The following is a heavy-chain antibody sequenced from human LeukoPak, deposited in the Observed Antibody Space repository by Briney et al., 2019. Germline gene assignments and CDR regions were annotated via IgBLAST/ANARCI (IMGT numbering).Heavy chain of an antibody. CDR2: VYFDGGT. Sequence: PSETLSLTCSVSGGSVTSGTYHWGWIRQPPGKGLEWIGSVYFDGGTHYKPSLQSRVTISVDTSKNQFSLRLNSVTAADTALYYCVRDHYYDGRGRFDPWGQGTLVTVSS. V-gene: IGHV4-39*07. J-gene: IGHJ5*02. CDR3: VRDHYYDGRGRFDP. CDR1: GGSVTSGTYH. D-gene: IGHD3-16*01.